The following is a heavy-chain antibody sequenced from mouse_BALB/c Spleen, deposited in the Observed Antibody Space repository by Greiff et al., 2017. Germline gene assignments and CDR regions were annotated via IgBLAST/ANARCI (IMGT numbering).Heavy chain of an antibody. V-gene: IGHV14-3*02. J-gene: IGHJ3*01. CDR3: AREGDYYGSSYGWFAY. CDR2: IDPANGNT. D-gene: IGHD1-1*01. CDR1: GFNIKDTY. Sequence: VQLQQSGAELVKPGASVKLSCTASGFNIKDTYMHWVKQRPEQGLEWIGRIDPANGNTKYDPKFQGKATITADTSSNTAYLQLSSLTSEDTAVYYCAREGDYYGSSYGWFAYWGQGTLVTVSA.